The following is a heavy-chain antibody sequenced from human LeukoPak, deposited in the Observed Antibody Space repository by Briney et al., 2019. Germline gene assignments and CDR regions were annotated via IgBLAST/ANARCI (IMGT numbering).Heavy chain of an antibody. V-gene: IGHV4-34*01. D-gene: IGHD5-24*01. J-gene: IGHJ4*02. CDR3: ARGGRWLQAPRNFDY. Sequence: PSETLSLTCAVYGGSFSGYYWSWIRQPPGKGLEWIGEINHSGSTNYNPSLKSRVTISVDTSKNQFSLKLSSVTAADTAVYYCARGGRWLQAPRNFDYWGQGTLVTVSS. CDR2: INHSGST. CDR1: GGSFSGYY.